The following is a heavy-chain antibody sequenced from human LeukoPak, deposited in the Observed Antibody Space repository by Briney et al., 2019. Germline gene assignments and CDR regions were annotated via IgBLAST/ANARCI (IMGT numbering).Heavy chain of an antibody. CDR3: ARSLGIGYSSGWYGQNWFDP. D-gene: IGHD6-19*01. CDR1: GYSINFGHL. Sequence: SETLSLACDVSGYSINFGHLWGWIRQTPGKGLEWIASINHSGRTYYTPSLKSRVTISVDKSKNQFSLKLSSVTAADTAVYYCARSLGIGYSSGWYGQNWFDPWGQGTLVTVSS. J-gene: IGHJ5*02. V-gene: IGHV4-38-2*01. CDR2: INHSGRT.